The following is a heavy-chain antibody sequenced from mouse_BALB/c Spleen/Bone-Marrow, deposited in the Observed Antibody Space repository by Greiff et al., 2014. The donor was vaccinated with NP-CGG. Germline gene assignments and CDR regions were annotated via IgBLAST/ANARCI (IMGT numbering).Heavy chain of an antibody. D-gene: IGHD2-3*01. CDR2: INPDSRTI. V-gene: IGHV4-1*02. Sequence: EVQVVESGGGLVQPGGSLKLSCAASGFDSSGYWMTWVRQAPGKGLEWIGEINPDSRTINYKPSLKEKFIMSRDNAKNTLYLQMSKVRSEDTALYYCARNGYYGWITYWGQGTLVTVSA. CDR3: ARNGYYGWITY. J-gene: IGHJ3*01. CDR1: GFDSSGYW.